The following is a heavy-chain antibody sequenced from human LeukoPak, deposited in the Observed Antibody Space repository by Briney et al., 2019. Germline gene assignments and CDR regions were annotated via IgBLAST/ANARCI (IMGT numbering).Heavy chain of an antibody. CDR1: GYTFTSYA. CDR2: INAGNGNT. J-gene: IGHJ4*02. Sequence: GASVKVSCKASGYTFTSYAMHWVRQAPGQRLEWMGWINAGNGNTKYSQKFQGRVTITRDTSASTAYMELSSLRSEDTAVYYCARVAAEQWIDNFDYWGQGTLVTVSS. CDR3: ARVAAEQWIDNFDY. V-gene: IGHV1-3*01. D-gene: IGHD6-19*01.